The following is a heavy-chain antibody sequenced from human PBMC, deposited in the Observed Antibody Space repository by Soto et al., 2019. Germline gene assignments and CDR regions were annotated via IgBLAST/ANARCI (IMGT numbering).Heavy chain of an antibody. CDR3: ARRRPTLTTTLFGYFDL. CDR1: GFTFSSHN. V-gene: IGHV3-21*01. CDR2: IDSSSDYI. Sequence: EVQLVESGGGLVKPGGSLRLSCAASGFTFSSHNMNWVRQAPGKGLEWVSSIDSSSDYIYYADSLKGRCTISRDNAKNSLYLQMNSLRAEDTAVYYCARRRPTLTTTLFGYFDLWGRGTLVTVSS. J-gene: IGHJ2*01. D-gene: IGHD4-17*01.